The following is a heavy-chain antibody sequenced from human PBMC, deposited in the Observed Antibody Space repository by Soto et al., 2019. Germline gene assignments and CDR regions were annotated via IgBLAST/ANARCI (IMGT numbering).Heavy chain of an antibody. D-gene: IGHD6-25*01. V-gene: IGHV4-61*03. CDR2: IHYSGST. CDR1: GVSVSSGDYY. CDR3: ARDVKREGWLDP. Sequence: SETLSLTCTVSGVSVSSGDYYWSWIRQPPGKGLEWIGYIHYSGSTIYSPSLKSRLAISVDTSKNYLSLRLGSVTAAETAVYYCARDVKREGWLDPWGQGTLVTVSS. J-gene: IGHJ5*02.